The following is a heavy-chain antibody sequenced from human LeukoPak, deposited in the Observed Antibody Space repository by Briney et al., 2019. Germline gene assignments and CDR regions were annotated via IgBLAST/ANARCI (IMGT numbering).Heavy chain of an antibody. CDR3: AGSSQRIGWFFDF. Sequence: GGSLRLSCAASGFTFSNYGLHWVRQTPGKGLEWLAAIRSDGSSEYFEDSVEGRFTISRDNSKNTLYLQMSSLRVDDTAFYYCAGSSQRIGWFFDFWGQGTLVTVSS. V-gene: IGHV3-33*01. J-gene: IGHJ5*01. CDR1: GFTFSNYG. CDR2: IRSDGSSE. D-gene: IGHD6-19*01.